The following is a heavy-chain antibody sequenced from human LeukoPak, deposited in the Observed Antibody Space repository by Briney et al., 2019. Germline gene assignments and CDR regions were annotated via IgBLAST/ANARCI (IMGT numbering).Heavy chain of an antibody. CDR2: IYYSGST. CDR1: GASVSSVFYY. J-gene: IGHJ4*02. D-gene: IGHD3-22*01. V-gene: IGHV4-61*01. CDR3: ARNYYDSTGYLPGLFDY. Sequence: SETLSLTCTVSGASVSSVFYYWSWVRQPPGRGLEWIGYIYYSGSTNYNPSLKSRVTILVDTSENQFSLRLSSVTAADTAVYYCARNYYDSTGYLPGLFDYWGQGTLVTVSS.